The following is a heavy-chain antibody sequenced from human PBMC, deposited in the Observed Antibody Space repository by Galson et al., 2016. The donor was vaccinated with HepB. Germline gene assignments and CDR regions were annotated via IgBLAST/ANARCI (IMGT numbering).Heavy chain of an antibody. CDR1: GYALTNYD. CDR3: TRGITDTTLIES. V-gene: IGHV1-8*01. D-gene: IGHD1-7*01. CDR2: MNPNSGNT. Sequence: SVKVSCKASGYALTNYDTVWVRQASGQGLEWMAWMNPNSGNTGLAPRFKGRLTLTRDTSISTAYMELSGLSSEDTAVYYCTRGITDTTLIESWGQVTLVTVSS. J-gene: IGHJ5*01.